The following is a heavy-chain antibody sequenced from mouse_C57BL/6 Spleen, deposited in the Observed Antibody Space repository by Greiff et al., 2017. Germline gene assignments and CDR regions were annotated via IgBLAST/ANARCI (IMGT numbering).Heavy chain of an antibody. V-gene: IGHV1-82*01. CDR2: IYPGDGDT. D-gene: IGHD1-1*01. J-gene: IGHJ4*01. CDR1: GYAFSSSW. Sequence: VQLQQSGPELVKPGASVKISCKASGYAFSSSWMNWVKQRPGKGLEWIGRIYPGDGDTNYNGKFKGKATLTADKSSSTAYMELSSLASEDSAVXFCAREDTAVVATRAMDYWGQGTSVTVSS. CDR3: AREDTAVVATRAMDY.